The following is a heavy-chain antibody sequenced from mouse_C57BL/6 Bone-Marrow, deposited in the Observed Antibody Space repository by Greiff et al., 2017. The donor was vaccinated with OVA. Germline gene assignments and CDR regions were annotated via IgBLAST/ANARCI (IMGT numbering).Heavy chain of an antibody. CDR2: INYDGSST. V-gene: IGHV5-16*01. Sequence: EVQLVESEGGLVQPGSSMKLSCTASGFTFSDYYMAWVRQVPEKGLEWVANINYDGSSTYYLDSLKSRFIISRDNAKNILYLQMSSLKSEDTATYYCARDNFLFDYWGQGTTLTVSS. D-gene: IGHD1-3*01. J-gene: IGHJ2*01. CDR1: GFTFSDYY. CDR3: ARDNFLFDY.